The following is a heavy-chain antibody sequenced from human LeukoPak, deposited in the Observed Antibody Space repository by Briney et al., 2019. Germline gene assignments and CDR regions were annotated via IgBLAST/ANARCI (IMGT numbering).Heavy chain of an antibody. V-gene: IGHV3-48*01. D-gene: IGHD6-13*01. CDR3: ARISGYSSLHDAFDI. CDR2: ISSSSSTI. CDR1: GFTFSSYS. J-gene: IGHJ3*02. Sequence: GGSLRLSCAASGFTFSSYSMNWVRQAPGKRLEWVSYISSSSSTIYYADSVKGRFTISRDNAKNSLYLQMNSLRAEDTAVYYCARISGYSSLHDAFDIWGQGTMVTVSS.